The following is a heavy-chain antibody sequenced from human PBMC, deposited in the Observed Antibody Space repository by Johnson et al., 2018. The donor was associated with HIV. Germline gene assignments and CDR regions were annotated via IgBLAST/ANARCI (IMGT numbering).Heavy chain of an antibody. Sequence: VLLVESGGGLVQPGGSLRLSCAASGFTFSSYAMSWVRQAPGKGLEWVSAISGSGGTTYYADSVKGRFTISRDNSKNTLYLQMNTLRAEDTALYYCAKATTWGEPPGIWGQGTMVTVSS. CDR3: AKATTWGEPPGI. CDR1: GFTFSSYA. V-gene: IGHV3-23*04. D-gene: IGHD3-16*01. J-gene: IGHJ3*02. CDR2: ISGSGGTT.